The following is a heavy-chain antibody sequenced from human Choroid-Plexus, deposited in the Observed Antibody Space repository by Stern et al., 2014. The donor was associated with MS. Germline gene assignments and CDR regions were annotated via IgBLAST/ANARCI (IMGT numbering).Heavy chain of an antibody. CDR3: AKDRQYLTYFFDH. V-gene: IGHV3-30*18. CDR1: GFTFGSCA. J-gene: IGHJ5*02. CDR2: VSYDGSNK. Sequence: DQLVESGGGVVQPWRPLRLSCVASGFTFGSCAMHWVRQAPGKALEWVAGVSYDGSNKYYADSVKGRFTISRDNSQNTLYMQMSSLRPEDTAVYYCAKDRQYLTYFFDHWGQGSLVTVSS. D-gene: IGHD2/OR15-2a*01.